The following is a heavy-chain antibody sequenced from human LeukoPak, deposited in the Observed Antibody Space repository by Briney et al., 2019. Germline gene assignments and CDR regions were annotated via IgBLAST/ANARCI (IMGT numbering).Heavy chain of an antibody. Sequence: SETLSLTCAVYGGSFSGYYWSWIRQPPGKGLEWIGEVNHSGSTNYNPSLKSRVTISVDTSKNQFSLKLSSVTAADTAVYYCARGRGYSYGFGSDYWGQGTLVTVSS. V-gene: IGHV4-34*01. D-gene: IGHD5-18*01. CDR3: ARGRGYSYGFGSDY. J-gene: IGHJ4*02. CDR2: VNHSGST. CDR1: GGSFSGYY.